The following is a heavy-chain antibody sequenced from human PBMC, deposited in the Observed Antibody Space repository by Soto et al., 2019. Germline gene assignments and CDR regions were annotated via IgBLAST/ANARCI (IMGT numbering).Heavy chain of an antibody. D-gene: IGHD3-3*01. Sequence: ASVKVSCKASGYSFISHYIHCVRQAPGQGLEWMGIINPSDDSTSYAQKFQGRVPMTRDTSTGTVYMELSSLRSEDTAVYYCARDCREDFWSGMFDYWGQGILVTVSS. CDR2: INPSDDST. J-gene: IGHJ4*02. CDR3: ARDCREDFWSGMFDY. V-gene: IGHV1-46*01. CDR1: GYSFISHY.